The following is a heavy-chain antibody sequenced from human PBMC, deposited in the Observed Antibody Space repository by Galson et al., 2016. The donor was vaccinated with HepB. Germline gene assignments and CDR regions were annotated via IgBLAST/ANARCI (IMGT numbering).Heavy chain of an antibody. CDR1: GFTLADYA. CDR2: IRSQTYGGTT. Sequence: SLRLSCATSGFTLADYAMTWFRQTPGKGLEWVGFIRSQTYGGTTDYAASEEDRFTISRDDSKSIVYLQMNSLKTEDTALYYCTRLSGYTYGHDFDYWGQGTLVTVSS. V-gene: IGHV3-49*03. J-gene: IGHJ4*02. D-gene: IGHD5-18*01. CDR3: TRLSGYTYGHDFDY.